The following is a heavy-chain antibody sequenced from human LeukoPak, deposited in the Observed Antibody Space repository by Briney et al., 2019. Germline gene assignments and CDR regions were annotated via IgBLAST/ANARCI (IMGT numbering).Heavy chain of an antibody. D-gene: IGHD3-22*01. Sequence: PGGSLRLSCAASGFTFSSYAMSWVRQAPGKGLEWVSAISGSGGGTYYADSVKGRFTISRDNSKSTLYLQMNSLRAEDTAVYYCAKDRFPGSGYGYFDYWGQGTLVTVSS. CDR2: ISGSGGGT. J-gene: IGHJ4*02. CDR1: GFTFSSYA. CDR3: AKDRFPGSGYGYFDY. V-gene: IGHV3-23*01.